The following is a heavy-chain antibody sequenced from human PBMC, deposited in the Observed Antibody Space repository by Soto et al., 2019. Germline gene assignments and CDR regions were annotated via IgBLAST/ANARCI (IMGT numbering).Heavy chain of an antibody. CDR1: GFTFSSYE. CDR2: ISRSGDVI. V-gene: IGHV3-48*03. D-gene: IGHD6-25*01. Sequence: PGGSLRLSCAGSGFTFSSYEMNWVRQAPGKGLEWVSYISRSGDVIYYADSVKGRFTVSRDNAKNSLYLQMNSLRPEDTAVYYCVRRGYNWQFSDYWGQGTLVTVSS. J-gene: IGHJ4*02. CDR3: VRRGYNWQFSDY.